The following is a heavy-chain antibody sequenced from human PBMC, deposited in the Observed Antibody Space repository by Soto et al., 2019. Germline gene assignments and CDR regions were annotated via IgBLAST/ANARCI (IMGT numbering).Heavy chain of an antibody. V-gene: IGHV1-69*01. CDR2: IVPMSGTP. CDR3: ARKGGGDCPGGGCFSLDF. Sequence: QVQLVQSGAEVKKPGSSVKVSCKVSGATFRTNPIAWVRQAPGQGLEWMGGIVPMSGTPKYAQKFQDRVTITADEATSTAYMELRTLSSEDTAIYDWARKGGGDCPGGGCFSLDFWGQGTLITVSS. CDR1: GATFRTNP. D-gene: IGHD2-15*01. J-gene: IGHJ4*02.